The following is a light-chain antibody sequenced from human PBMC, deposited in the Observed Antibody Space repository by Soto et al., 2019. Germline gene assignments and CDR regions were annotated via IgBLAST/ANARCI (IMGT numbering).Light chain of an antibody. CDR1: SSDVGSYNL. J-gene: IGLJ1*01. CDR3: CSYAGSSYV. Sequence: LTQPASVSGSPGQSITISCTGTSSDVGSYNLVSWYQQHPGKAPKLMIYEVSKRPSGVSSRFSGSKSGNTASLTISGLQAEDEADYYCCSYAGSSYVFGTGTKVTVL. V-gene: IGLV2-23*02. CDR2: EVS.